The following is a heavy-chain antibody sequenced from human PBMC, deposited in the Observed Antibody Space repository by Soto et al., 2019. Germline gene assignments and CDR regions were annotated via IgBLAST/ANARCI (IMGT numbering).Heavy chain of an antibody. CDR2: IYPSDSDT. Sequence: LXIFGQVSVYTFTIYFIGWVRQMPGKGLEWMGIIYPSDSDTRYSPSFQGQVTISADQSINTAYLQWDSLKASDTAIYYCARPANTVADHFDLWGQGTPVTVSS. CDR3: ARPANTVADHFDL. CDR1: VYTFTIYF. J-gene: IGHJ4*02. V-gene: IGHV5-51*01. D-gene: IGHD4-17*01.